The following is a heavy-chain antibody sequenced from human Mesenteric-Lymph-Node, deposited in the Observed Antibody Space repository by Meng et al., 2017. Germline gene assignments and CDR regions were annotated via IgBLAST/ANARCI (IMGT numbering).Heavy chain of an antibody. D-gene: IGHD6-13*01. CDR3: ARETAPGTQRQLDF. CDR2: LSGSSWGI. J-gene: IGHJ4*02. V-gene: IGHV3-21*01. CDR1: GFPFSSHS. Sequence: VQRVGCGGGLVQPGGSLRLSCEASGFPFSSHSINWVRQTPGKGLEWVSSLSGSSWGIYYADSVKGRFTVSRDNARNLLYLQMNSLRAEDTALYYCARETAPGTQRQLDFWGQGTLVTVSS.